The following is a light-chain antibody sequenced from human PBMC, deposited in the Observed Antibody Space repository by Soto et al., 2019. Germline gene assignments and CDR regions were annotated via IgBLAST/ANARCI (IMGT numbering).Light chain of an antibody. CDR3: QHHNTYPRT. CDR2: GAS. CDR1: QGIRND. J-gene: IGKJ1*01. Sequence: DIQMTQSPSSLSASLGDRVTITCRASQGIRNDLGWYQQKPGKAPKRLIYGASNLESGVPSRFSGSGSGTEFTLTISGLQPEDFGAYYCQHHNTYPRTFGQGTKVDIK. V-gene: IGKV1-17*01.